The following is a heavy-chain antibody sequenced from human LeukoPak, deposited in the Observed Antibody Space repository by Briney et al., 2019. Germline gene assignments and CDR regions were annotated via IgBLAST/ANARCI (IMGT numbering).Heavy chain of an antibody. V-gene: IGHV4-4*09. CDR3: GSQIGGDTEAMDV. CDR1: GGSIGTYY. D-gene: IGHD3-10*01. Sequence: SETLSLTCTVSGGSIGTYYWSWIRQSPGKGLEWIGYIYVTGTRYNPYLQSRVTTSVDRSRNQFFLKMSSVTAADTAVYYCGSQIGGDTEAMDVWGKGTKVIFSS. CDR2: IYVTGT. J-gene: IGHJ6*04.